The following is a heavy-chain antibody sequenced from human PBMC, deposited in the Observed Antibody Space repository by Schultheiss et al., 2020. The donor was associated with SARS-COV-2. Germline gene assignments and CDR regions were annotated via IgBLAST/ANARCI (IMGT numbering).Heavy chain of an antibody. Sequence: GGSLRLSCAASGFTFSSYEMNWVRQAPGKGLEWVSYISSSSSTIYYADSVKGRFTISRDNAKNSLYLQMNSLRDEDTAVYYCAREGLLGDYYYYGMDVWGQGTTVTVSS. CDR1: GFTFSSYE. J-gene: IGHJ6*02. CDR2: ISSSSSTI. CDR3: AREGLLGDYYYYGMDV. D-gene: IGHD3-22*01. V-gene: IGHV3-48*02.